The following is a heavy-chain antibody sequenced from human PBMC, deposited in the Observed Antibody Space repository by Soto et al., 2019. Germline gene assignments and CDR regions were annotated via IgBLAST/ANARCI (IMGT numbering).Heavy chain of an antibody. V-gene: IGHV4-61*01. CDR1: GGSFKSGSYS. CDR2: VYHTGRT. CDR3: VRDFAYFDS. D-gene: IGHD3-3*01. J-gene: IGHJ4*02. Sequence: QVQLQESGPGLVKPSETLSLTCTVSGGSFKSGSYSWSWIRQPPGKGLEWIGYVYHTGRTSYNPSLKSRVSISMDTSKNQISLNLDSVTAADTAVYFCVRDFAYFDSWGQGTLVTVSS.